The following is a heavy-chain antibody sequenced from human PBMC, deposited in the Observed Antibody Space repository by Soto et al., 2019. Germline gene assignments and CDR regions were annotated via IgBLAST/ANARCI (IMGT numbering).Heavy chain of an antibody. J-gene: IGHJ5*02. Sequence: PSETLSLTCTVSGGSISSGGYYWSWIRQHPGKGLEWIGYIYYSGSTYYNPSLKSRVTISVDTSKNQFSLKLSSVTAADTAVYYCAREKTSAATNWFDPWGQGTLVTVSS. CDR1: GGSISSGGYY. CDR2: IYYSGST. D-gene: IGHD2-15*01. V-gene: IGHV4-31*03. CDR3: AREKTSAATNWFDP.